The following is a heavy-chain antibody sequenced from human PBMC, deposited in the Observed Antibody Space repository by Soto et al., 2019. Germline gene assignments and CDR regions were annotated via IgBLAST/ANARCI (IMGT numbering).Heavy chain of an antibody. CDR1: TESFSTYY. CDR2: LPPFGDT. CDR3: SIGRDPHKGCRS. Sequence: QVQLQQWGAGLLKPSETLSLPCAVHTESFSTYYCIWTRQPPGKGLEWIGELPPFGDTNYNPSLSNRVTITLDTSKNQFSLKFTSVTAADTAVYFFSIGRDPHKGCRSWGQGTLVTFSS. J-gene: IGHJ4*02. V-gene: IGHV4-34*02.